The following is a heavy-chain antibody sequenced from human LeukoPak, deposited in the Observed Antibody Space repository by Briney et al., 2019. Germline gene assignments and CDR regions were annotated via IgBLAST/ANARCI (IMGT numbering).Heavy chain of an antibody. CDR1: GGSISSYY. CDR3: ARAYSNYDYYYYMDV. J-gene: IGHJ6*03. CDR2: IYYSGST. D-gene: IGHD4-11*01. V-gene: IGHV4-59*01. Sequence: SETLSLTCTVSGGSISSYYWSWIRQPPGKGLEWIGYIYYSGSTNYNPSLKSRVTISVDTSKNQFSLKLSSVTAADTAVYYCARAYSNYDYYYYMDVWGKGTTVTVSS.